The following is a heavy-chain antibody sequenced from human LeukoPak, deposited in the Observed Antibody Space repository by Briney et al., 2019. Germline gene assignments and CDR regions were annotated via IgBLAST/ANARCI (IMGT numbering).Heavy chain of an antibody. J-gene: IGHJ6*03. CDR1: GGSISSSSYY. CDR2: IYFSGRT. D-gene: IGHD2-2*01. Sequence: PSETLSLTCNVSGGSISSSSYYWGWIRQPPGKGLEWIGSIYFSGRTYYNMSLKSRVTISVDTSKNQFSLKLSSVTAADTAVYYCAREYSTSSPTHYYYFYYMDVWGKGTTVTVSS. CDR3: AREYSTSSPTHYYYFYYMDV. V-gene: IGHV4-39*07.